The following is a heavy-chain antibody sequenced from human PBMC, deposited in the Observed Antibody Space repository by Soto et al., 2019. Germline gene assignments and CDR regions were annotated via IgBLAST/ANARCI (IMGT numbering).Heavy chain of an antibody. CDR3: ARHAGGTFDY. CDR2: IYYSGGT. Sequence: QVQLQESGPGLVKPSQTLSLTCTVSGGSISSGGYYWSWIRQHPGKGLEWIGYIYYSGGTYYNPSLKSRVTISVDTAKNQFSRKLSSVTAADTAVYYCARHAGGTFDYWGQGTLVTVSS. J-gene: IGHJ4*02. V-gene: IGHV4-31*03. D-gene: IGHD1-1*01. CDR1: GGSISSGGYY.